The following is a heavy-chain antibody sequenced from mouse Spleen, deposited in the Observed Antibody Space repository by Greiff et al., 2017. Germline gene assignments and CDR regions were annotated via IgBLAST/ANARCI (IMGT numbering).Heavy chain of an antibody. V-gene: IGHV2-2*01. Sequence: QVQLQQLGPGLVQPSQSLSITCTVSGFSLTSYGVHWVRQSPGKGLEWLGVIWSGGSTDYNAAFISRLSISKDNSKSQVFFKMNSLQADDTAIYYCAQAPFAYWGQGTLVTVSA. CDR3: AQAPFAY. D-gene: IGHD3-2*02. CDR1: GFSLTSYG. CDR2: IWSGGST. J-gene: IGHJ3*01.